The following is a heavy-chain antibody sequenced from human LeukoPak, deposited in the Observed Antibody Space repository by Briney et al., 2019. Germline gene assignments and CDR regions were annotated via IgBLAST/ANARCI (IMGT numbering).Heavy chain of an antibody. CDR1: GFTFSSYE. J-gene: IGHJ6*03. CDR3: ARDRWRVLLRPGDRDV. Sequence: GGSLRLSCAASGFTFSSYEMNWVRQAPGKGLEWVSYISSSGSTIYYADSVKGRFTISRDNAKKSLYLQRTSLRAEDTAVYYWARDRWRVLLRPGDRDVWGKGTTVTVSS. V-gene: IGHV3-48*03. D-gene: IGHD3-22*01. CDR2: ISSSGSTI.